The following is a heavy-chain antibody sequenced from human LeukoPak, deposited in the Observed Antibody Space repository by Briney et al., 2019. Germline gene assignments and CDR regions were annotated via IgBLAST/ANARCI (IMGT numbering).Heavy chain of an antibody. CDR1: GGSISSRSYY. Sequence: SETLSLTCTVSGGSISSRSYYWGWIRQPPGKGLEWIGIIYHSGSTYYNPSLKSRVTISVDKSKNQFSLKLSSVTAADTAVYYCARMRESRYYGSSGGWFDPWGQGTLFTVSS. J-gene: IGHJ5*02. CDR3: ARMRESRYYGSSGGWFDP. D-gene: IGHD3-22*01. V-gene: IGHV4-39*07. CDR2: IYHSGST.